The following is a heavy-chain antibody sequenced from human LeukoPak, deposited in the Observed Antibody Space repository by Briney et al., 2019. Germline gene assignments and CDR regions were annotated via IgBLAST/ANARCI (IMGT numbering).Heavy chain of an antibody. V-gene: IGHV1-46*01. D-gene: IGHD4-17*01. CDR3: ARDGSTVTTSGASPYGMDV. Sequence: ASVKVSCKASGYTFTRYYMHWVRQAHGQGLEWMGIINPSGGSTSFAQKFQGRVTMTRDTSTSTVYMELSSLRAEDTAVYYCARDGSTVTTSGASPYGMDVWGQGTTVTVSS. CDR1: GYTFTRYY. CDR2: INPSGGST. J-gene: IGHJ6*02.